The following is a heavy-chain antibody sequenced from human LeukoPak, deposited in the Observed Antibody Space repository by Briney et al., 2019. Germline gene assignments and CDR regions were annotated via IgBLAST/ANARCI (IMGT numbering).Heavy chain of an antibody. Sequence: GGSLRLSCAASGFTFDNYAMHWVRQAPGKGLEWLSLISWNSGYIGYADSVKGRFTISRDNAKKSLDLQMNSLRAEDTAFYYCAKVRGTYSSGYCFDYWGQGTLVTVSS. CDR1: GFTFDNYA. D-gene: IGHD6-19*01. CDR2: ISWNSGYI. CDR3: AKVRGTYSSGYCFDY. J-gene: IGHJ4*02. V-gene: IGHV3-9*01.